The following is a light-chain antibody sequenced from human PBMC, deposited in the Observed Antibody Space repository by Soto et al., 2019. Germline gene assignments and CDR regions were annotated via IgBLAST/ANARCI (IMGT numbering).Light chain of an antibody. V-gene: IGLV2-14*01. CDR1: SSDVGGYDY. CDR2: EVN. CDR3: SSYRDTSKLV. J-gene: IGLJ1*01. Sequence: QSVLPQPASVSASPGQSITISCSGSSSDVGGYDYVSWYQQHPGKAPKLVIYEVNNRPSGVSDRFSGSKSGNTASLTISGVQADDEADYYCSSYRDTSKLVFGPGTKLTVL.